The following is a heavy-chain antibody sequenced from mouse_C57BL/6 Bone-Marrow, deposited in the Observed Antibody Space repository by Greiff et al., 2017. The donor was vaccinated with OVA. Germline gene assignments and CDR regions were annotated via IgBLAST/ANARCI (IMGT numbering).Heavy chain of an antibody. CDR2: IYPGSGNT. CDR1: GYTFTDYY. CDR3: AREDV. V-gene: IGHV1-76*01. Sequence: VQLQESGAELVRPGASVKLSCKASGYTFTDYYINWVKQRPGQGLEWIARIYPGSGNTYYNEKFKGKATLTAEKSSSTAYMQLSSLTSEDSAVYFCAREDVWGTGTTVTVSS. J-gene: IGHJ1*03.